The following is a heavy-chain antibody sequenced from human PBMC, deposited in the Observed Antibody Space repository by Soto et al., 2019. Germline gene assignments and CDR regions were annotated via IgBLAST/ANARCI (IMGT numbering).Heavy chain of an antibody. CDR1: GGTFSSYA. CDR2: IIPIFGTA. CDR3: ARDIAVPAAIDWFDP. V-gene: IGHV1-69*13. Sequence: SVKVSCKASGGTFSSYAISWVRQAPGQGLKWMGGIIPIFGTANYAQKFQGRVTITADESTSTAYMELSSLRSEDTAVYYCARDIAVPAAIDWFDPWGQGTLVTVSS. D-gene: IGHD2-2*01. J-gene: IGHJ5*02.